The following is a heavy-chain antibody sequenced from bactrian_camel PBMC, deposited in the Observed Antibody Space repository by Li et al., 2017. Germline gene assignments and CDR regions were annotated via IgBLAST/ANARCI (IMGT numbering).Heavy chain of an antibody. V-gene: IGHV3-3*01. Sequence: HVQLVESGGDSVQAGGSLRLSCAASGYSYCRFDWGWYRQAPGKEREGVAGMSTGGGGTYYADSVKGRFTISHDAAKNTVYLQMNDLKPEDTSVYYCAAARGFRDPPRARDFFVWGQGTQVTVS. CDR2: MSTGGGGT. CDR3: AAARGFRDPPRARDFFV. D-gene: IGHD4*01. CDR1: GYSYCRFD. J-gene: IGHJ4*01.